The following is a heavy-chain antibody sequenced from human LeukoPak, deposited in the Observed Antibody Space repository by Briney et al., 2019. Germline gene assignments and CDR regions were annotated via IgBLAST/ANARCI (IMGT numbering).Heavy chain of an antibody. CDR2: IQSTGST. V-gene: IGHV4-61*02. CDR1: GDSISSESYF. CDR3: ARTTEGGYTYGYFYYYYMDV. D-gene: IGHD5-18*01. Sequence: SETLSLTCTVSGDSISSESYFWSWIRQPAGKGLEWIGRIQSTGSTNYNPSLKSRVTISRDTSKNQFSLKVTSVTAADTAVYYCARTTEGGYTYGYFYYYYMDVWGKGTTVTISS. J-gene: IGHJ6*03.